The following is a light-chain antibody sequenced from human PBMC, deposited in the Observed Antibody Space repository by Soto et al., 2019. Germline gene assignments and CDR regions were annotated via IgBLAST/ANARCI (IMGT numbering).Light chain of an antibody. J-gene: IGKJ4*01. CDR1: QNIRNY. V-gene: IGKV1-39*01. CDR2: AAS. Sequence: DIQMTQSPSSLSASIGDRVNITCRTGQNIRNYLSWYQLKPGRAPNLLIYAASSLQSAVPSRCSGRGSGTEFPLTIIAPQPEDFATYYCQQSFRFPITFGGGTKVEIK. CDR3: QQSFRFPIT.